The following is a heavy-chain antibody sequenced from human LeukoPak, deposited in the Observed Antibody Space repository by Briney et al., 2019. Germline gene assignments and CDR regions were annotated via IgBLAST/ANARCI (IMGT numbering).Heavy chain of an antibody. V-gene: IGHV1-69*13. CDR3: ARLPDYYYGSGSPHFDY. J-gene: IGHJ4*02. D-gene: IGHD3-10*01. Sequence: SVKVSCKASGGTFISYAISWVRQAPGQGLEWMGGIIPIFGTANYAQKFQGRVTITADESTSTAYMKLSSLRSEDTAVYYCARLPDYYYGSGSPHFDYWGQGTLVTVSS. CDR2: IIPIFGTA. CDR1: GGTFISYA.